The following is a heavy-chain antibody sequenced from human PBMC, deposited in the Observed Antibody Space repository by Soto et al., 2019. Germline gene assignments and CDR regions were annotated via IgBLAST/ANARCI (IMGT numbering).Heavy chain of an antibody. Sequence: QVQLQESGPGLVKPSQTLSLTCTVSGGCISSGDYYWSWIRQLPGKGLEWIGYIYYSGSTYYNPSLKSRVTMSVDTSKNQFSLKLSSVTAADTAVYYCARVGPLRFLEWLYYGMDVWGQGTTVTVSS. V-gene: IGHV4-30-4*08. CDR1: GGCISSGDYY. CDR3: ARVGPLRFLEWLYYGMDV. CDR2: IYYSGST. J-gene: IGHJ6*02. D-gene: IGHD3-3*01.